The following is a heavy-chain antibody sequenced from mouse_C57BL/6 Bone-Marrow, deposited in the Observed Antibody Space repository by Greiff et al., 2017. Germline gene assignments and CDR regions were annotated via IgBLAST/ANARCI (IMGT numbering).Heavy chain of an antibody. CDR2: IDPEDGET. CDR3: ARCFMGFAY. Sequence: EVQLQQSGAELVKPGASVKLSCTASGFNIKDYYMHWVKQRTEQGLEWIGRIDPEDGETKYAPKFQGKATLTADTSSNTAYLRLSSLTSEDTAVYYCARCFMGFAYWGQGTLVTVSA. D-gene: IGHD1-1*01. CDR1: GFNIKDYY. J-gene: IGHJ3*01. V-gene: IGHV14-2*01.